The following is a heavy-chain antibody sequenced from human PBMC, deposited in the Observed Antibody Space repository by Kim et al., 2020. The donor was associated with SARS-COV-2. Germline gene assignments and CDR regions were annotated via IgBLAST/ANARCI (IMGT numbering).Heavy chain of an antibody. D-gene: IGHD6-19*01. CDR3: ARELIKSYSSGLYYFDY. CDR2: ISSSSSYI. J-gene: IGHJ4*02. V-gene: IGHV3-21*01. CDR1: GFTFSSYS. Sequence: GGSLRLSCAASGFTFSSYSMNWVRQAPGKGLEWVSSISSSSSYIYYADSVKGRFTISRDNAKNSLYLQMNSLRAEDTAVYYCARELIKSYSSGLYYFDYWGQGTLVTVSS.